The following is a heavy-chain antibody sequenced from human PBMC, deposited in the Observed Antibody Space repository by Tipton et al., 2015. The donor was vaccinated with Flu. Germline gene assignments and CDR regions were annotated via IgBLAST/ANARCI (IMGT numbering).Heavy chain of an antibody. CDR2: INYGGSS. J-gene: IGHJ6*02. D-gene: IGHD5-24*01. V-gene: IGHV4-34*01. CDR3: ARVDGTRGMDV. Sequence: TLSLTCAVYGGSFNGYYWTWIRQSPGKGLEWIGEINYGGSSTYHPYLRSRLTLSIDTSRKQFSLNLISVTAADTAVYYCARVDGTRGMDVWGQGTTVTVS. CDR1: GGSFNGYY.